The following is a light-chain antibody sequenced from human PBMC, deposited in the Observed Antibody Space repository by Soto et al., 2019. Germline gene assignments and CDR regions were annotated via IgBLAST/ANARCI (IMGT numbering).Light chain of an antibody. V-gene: IGKV3-20*01. J-gene: IGKJ2*01. CDR2: RAS. CDR1: QSINNNY. Sequence: EIVLTQSPGTLSLSPGETATLSCRASQSINNNYLAWYQQKLGQAPRLLVYRASGRPGGIPDRFSGSGSGTDFTLTITILEPEDFALYYCQQYGGSPYTFGQGTKLEIK. CDR3: QQYGGSPYT.